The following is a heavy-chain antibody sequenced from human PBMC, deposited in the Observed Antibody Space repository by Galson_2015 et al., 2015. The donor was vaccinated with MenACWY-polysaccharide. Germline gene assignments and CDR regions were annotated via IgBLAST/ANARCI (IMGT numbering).Heavy chain of an antibody. CDR1: GSTFSSYA. V-gene: IGHV3-30*04. J-gene: IGHJ2*01. D-gene: IGHD3-10*01. CDR2: ISYDGSNK. CDR3: AKGPWGERYFDL. Sequence: SLRLSCAASGSTFSSYAMHWVRQAPGKGLEWVAVISYDGSNKYYADSVKGRFTISRDNSKNTLYLQMNSLRAEDRAVYYCAKGPWGERYFDLWGRGTLVTVSS.